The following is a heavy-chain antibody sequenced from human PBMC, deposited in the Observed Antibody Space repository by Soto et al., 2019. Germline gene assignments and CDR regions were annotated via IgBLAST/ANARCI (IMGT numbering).Heavy chain of an antibody. D-gene: IGHD6-19*01. CDR3: ASRPELEQWLVLSY. CDR1: GYTFTSYA. V-gene: IGHV1-3*01. Sequence: QVQLVQSGAEVKKAGASVKVSCKASGYTFTSYAVTWVRQAPGQRLEWVGWINPGNGDTRYSEEFQNRVTITRDTSATTAHMELSNLTSEDTAVNYCASRPELEQWLVLSYWGQGTLVTVAS. J-gene: IGHJ4*02. CDR2: INPGNGDT.